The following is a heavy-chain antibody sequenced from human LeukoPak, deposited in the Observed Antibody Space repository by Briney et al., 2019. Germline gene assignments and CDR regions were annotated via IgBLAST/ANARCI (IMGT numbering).Heavy chain of an antibody. J-gene: IGHJ4*02. V-gene: IGHV3-23*01. D-gene: IGHD3-22*01. CDR3: AKERRITMIVVVITTRGYFDY. CDR2: ISGSGGST. Sequence: GGSLRLSCAASGFTFSSYSMNWVRQAPGKGLEWVSAISGSGGSTYYADSVKGRFTISRDNSKNTLYLQMNSLRAEDTAVYYCAKERRITMIVVVITTRGYFDYWGQGTLVTVSS. CDR1: GFTFSSYS.